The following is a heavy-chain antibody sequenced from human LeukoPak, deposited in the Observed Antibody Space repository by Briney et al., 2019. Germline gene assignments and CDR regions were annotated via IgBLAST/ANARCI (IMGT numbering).Heavy chain of an antibody. D-gene: IGHD1-7*01. CDR1: GGSISSYY. Sequence: SETLSLTCTVSGGSISSYYWSWIRQPPGKGLEWIGYIYYSGSTNYNPSLKSRVTISVDTSKNQFSLKLSSVTAADTAVYYCARVWSGTEWFDPWGQGTLVTVSS. V-gene: IGHV4-59*01. CDR3: ARVWSGTEWFDP. J-gene: IGHJ5*02. CDR2: IYYSGST.